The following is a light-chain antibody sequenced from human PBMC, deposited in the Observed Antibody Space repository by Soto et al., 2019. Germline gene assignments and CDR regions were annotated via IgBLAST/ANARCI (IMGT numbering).Light chain of an antibody. CDR1: QSVSGW. V-gene: IGKV1-5*01. J-gene: IGKJ5*01. CDR2: DAS. Sequence: DIQMTQSPSTLSASVGDTVTVTCRASQSVSGWLAWYQQKPGKAPKLLIYDASTLESGVPSRFSGRGSGTQLTLTISNVQPEDFATYYCQQTYSTPQPFGQGTRLEIK. CDR3: QQTYSTPQP.